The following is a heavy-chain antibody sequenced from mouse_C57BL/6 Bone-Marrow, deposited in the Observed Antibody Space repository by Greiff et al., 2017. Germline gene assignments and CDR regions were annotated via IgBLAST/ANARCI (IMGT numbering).Heavy chain of an antibody. CDR2: IWSGGST. CDR1: GFSLTSYG. CDR3: ASDYSYAMDY. J-gene: IGHJ4*01. D-gene: IGHD2-4*01. Sequence: VQGVESGPGLVQPSQSLSITCTVSGFSLTSYGVHWVRQSPGKGLEWLGVIWSGGSTDYNAAFISRLSISKDNSKSQVFFKMNSLQADDTAIYYCASDYSYAMDYWGQGTSVTVSS. V-gene: IGHV2-2*01.